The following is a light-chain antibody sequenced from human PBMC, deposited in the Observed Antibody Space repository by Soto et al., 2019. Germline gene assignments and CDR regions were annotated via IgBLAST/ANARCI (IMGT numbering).Light chain of an antibody. CDR1: QGINNF. CDR3: QKYDSVPLT. CDR2: AAS. Sequence: DIQMTQSPSSLSASVGDRVAITCRASQGINNFVAWYQQKPGEVPKLLIYAASTLQSGVPSRFSGSGFGTDLVLTISSLEPEDVATYYCQKYDSVPLTFGGGTRVDIK. J-gene: IGKJ4*01. V-gene: IGKV1-27*01.